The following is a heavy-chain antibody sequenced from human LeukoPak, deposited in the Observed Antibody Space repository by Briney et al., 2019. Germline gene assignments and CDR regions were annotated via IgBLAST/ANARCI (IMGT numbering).Heavy chain of an antibody. CDR3: ARRIVAATDYFDF. V-gene: IGHV4-4*07. J-gene: IGHJ4*02. CDR2: IYNSGST. D-gene: IGHD1-26*01. Sequence: PSETLSLTCSVSGDSISYFYWSWIRQAAGKGLEWIGRIYNSGSTNYNPSLKSRVTISVDKSKNQFSLNLSSVTAADTAVYYCARRIVAATDYFDFWGQGTLVTVSS. CDR1: GDSISYFY.